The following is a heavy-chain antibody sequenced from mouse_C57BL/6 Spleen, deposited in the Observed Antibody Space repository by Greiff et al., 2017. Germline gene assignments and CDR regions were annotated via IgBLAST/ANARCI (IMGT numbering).Heavy chain of an antibody. CDR3: ARSRYGPTWYFDV. CDR1: GYAFSSYW. J-gene: IGHJ1*03. Sequence: QVQLQQSGAELVKPGASVKISCKASGYAFSSYWMNWVKQRPGKGLEWIGQIYPGDGDTNYNGKFKGKATLTADKSSSTAYMQLSSLTSEDSAVYFWARSRYGPTWYFDVWGTGTTVTVSS. CDR2: IYPGDGDT. D-gene: IGHD1-1*01. V-gene: IGHV1-80*01.